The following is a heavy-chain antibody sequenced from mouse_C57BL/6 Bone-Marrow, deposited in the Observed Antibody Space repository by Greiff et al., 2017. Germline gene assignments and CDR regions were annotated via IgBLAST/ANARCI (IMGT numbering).Heavy chain of an antibody. D-gene: IGHD2-3*01. CDR3: ARGVYDGYYGFDY. J-gene: IGHJ2*01. CDR1: GYTFTSYG. V-gene: IGHV1-81*01. Sequence: VQRVESGAELARPGASVKLSCKASGYTFTSYGISWVKQRTGQGLEWIGEIYPRSGNTYYNEKFKGKATLTADKSSSTAYMELRSLTSEDSAVYFCARGVYDGYYGFDYWGQGTTLTVSS. CDR2: IYPRSGNT.